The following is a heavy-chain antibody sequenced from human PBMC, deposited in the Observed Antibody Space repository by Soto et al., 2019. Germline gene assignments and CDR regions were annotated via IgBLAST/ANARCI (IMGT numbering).Heavy chain of an antibody. CDR3: AREGHSGYDYVGYYYGMDV. CDR2: IYYSGST. V-gene: IGHV4-30-4*01. D-gene: IGHD5-12*01. J-gene: IGHJ6*02. CDR1: GGSIKSGDYF. Sequence: SETLSLTCTVSGGSIKSGDYFWSWIRQPPGKGLEWIGYIYYSGSTYYNPSLKSRLSISVDTSKNQFSLKLSSVTAADTAVYYCAREGHSGYDYVGYYYGMDVWGQGTTVTVSS.